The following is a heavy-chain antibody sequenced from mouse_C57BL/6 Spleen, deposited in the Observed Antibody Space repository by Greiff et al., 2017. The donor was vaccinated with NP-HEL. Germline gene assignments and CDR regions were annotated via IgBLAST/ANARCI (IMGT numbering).Heavy chain of an antibody. CDR2: IHPNSGST. D-gene: IGHD4-1*01. Sequence: QVQLQQPGAELVKPGASVKLSCKASGYTFTSYWMPWVQQTPGQGLEWIGMIHPNSGSTNYNEKFKSKATLTVDKSSSTPYMQLSSLTSEDSAVYSCARGLGGLAYWGQGTLVTVSA. CDR3: ARGLGGLAY. V-gene: IGHV1-64*01. J-gene: IGHJ3*01. CDR1: GYTFTSYW.